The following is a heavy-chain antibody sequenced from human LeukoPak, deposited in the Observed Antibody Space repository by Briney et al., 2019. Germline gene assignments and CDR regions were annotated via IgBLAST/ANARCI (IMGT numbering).Heavy chain of an antibody. J-gene: IGHJ3*02. CDR1: GFTFSSYA. CDR2: IRSKAYGGTT. V-gene: IGHV3-49*04. CDR3: TRKNWAFDI. Sequence: GRSLRLSCAASGFTFSSYAMSWVRQAPGKGLEWVGFIRSKAYGGTTEYAASVKGRITVSRDDSKSIAYLEMNSLKTEDTAVYYCTRKNWAFDIWGQGTMVTVSS.